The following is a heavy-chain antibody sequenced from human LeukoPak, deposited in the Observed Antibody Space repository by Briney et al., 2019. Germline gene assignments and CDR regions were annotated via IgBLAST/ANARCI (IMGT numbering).Heavy chain of an antibody. Sequence: SETLSLTCSVSGASISSGSNYWGWIRQPPGKTLEWIGSIYYSGSTYYNPSLKSRVTISVDTSKNQFSLKLSSVTAADTAVYYCAKVGSGGPFDYWGQGTLVTVSS. D-gene: IGHD3-10*01. CDR2: IYYSGST. CDR3: AKVGSGGPFDY. V-gene: IGHV4-39*07. J-gene: IGHJ4*02. CDR1: GASISSGSNY.